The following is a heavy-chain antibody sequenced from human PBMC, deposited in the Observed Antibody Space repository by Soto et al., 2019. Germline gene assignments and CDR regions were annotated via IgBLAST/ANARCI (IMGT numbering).Heavy chain of an antibody. Sequence: QVQLVESGGGVVQPGRSLRLSCAASGFSFITYGMHWVRQAPGKGLEWVAVISYDGNYKPHAESVKGRFTIPRDNSKNTLYLQMSSLSGDDTAVYYCSTATGDYWGQGTLVTVSS. CDR1: GFSFITYG. CDR3: STATGDY. D-gene: IGHD5-12*01. V-gene: IGHV3-30*03. J-gene: IGHJ4*02. CDR2: ISYDGNYK.